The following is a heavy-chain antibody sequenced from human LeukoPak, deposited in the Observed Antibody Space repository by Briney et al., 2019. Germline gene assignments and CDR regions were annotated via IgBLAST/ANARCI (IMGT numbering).Heavy chain of an antibody. CDR3: ARANFLYCSSSTCLFDY. V-gene: IGHV1-2*02. J-gene: IGHJ4*02. Sequence: GASVKVSCKASGYTFTDYYMHWVRQAPGQGFEWMGWINPNDGDTNYAQKFQGRVIMTRDTSISTVHMEVSRLRSDDTAVYYCARANFLYCSSSTCLFDYWGQGALVTVSS. CDR2: INPNDGDT. D-gene: IGHD2-2*01. CDR1: GYTFTDYY.